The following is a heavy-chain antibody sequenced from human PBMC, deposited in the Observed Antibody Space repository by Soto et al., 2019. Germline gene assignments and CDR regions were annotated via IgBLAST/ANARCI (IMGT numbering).Heavy chain of an antibody. Sequence: EASVKVSCKVSGYTLTELSMHWVRQAPGKGLEWMGGFDPEDGETIYAQKFQGRVTMTEDTSTDTAYMELSSLRSEDTAVYYCATHREYSSPSSFDYWGQGTLVTVSS. J-gene: IGHJ4*02. CDR3: ATHREYSSPSSFDY. D-gene: IGHD6-6*01. CDR1: GYTLTELS. CDR2: FDPEDGET. V-gene: IGHV1-24*01.